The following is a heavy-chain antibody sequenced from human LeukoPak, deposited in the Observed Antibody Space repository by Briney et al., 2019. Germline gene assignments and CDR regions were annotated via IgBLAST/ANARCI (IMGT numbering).Heavy chain of an antibody. CDR3: AKDHDYDILTGYFTY. V-gene: IGHV3-9*01. Sequence: PGGSLRLSCAASGFTFDDYAMHWVQQAPGKGLEWVSGISWNSGSIGYADSVKGRFTISRDNAKNSLYLQMNSLRAEDTALYYCAKDHDYDILTGYFTYWGQGTLVTVSS. D-gene: IGHD3-9*01. CDR2: ISWNSGSI. J-gene: IGHJ4*02. CDR1: GFTFDDYA.